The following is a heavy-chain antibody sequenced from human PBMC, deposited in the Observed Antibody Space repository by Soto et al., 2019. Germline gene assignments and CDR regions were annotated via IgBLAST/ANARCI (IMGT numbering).Heavy chain of an antibody. Sequence: SGKVSGKASGGTFSSYAISWVRQAPGQGLEWMGGIIPIFGTANYAQKFQGRVTITADESTSTAYMELSSLRSEDTAVYYCARDAGIAADGFDPWGQGTLVTVSS. V-gene: IGHV1-69*13. CDR3: ARDAGIAADGFDP. J-gene: IGHJ5*02. CDR1: GGTFSSYA. CDR2: IIPIFGTA. D-gene: IGHD6-13*01.